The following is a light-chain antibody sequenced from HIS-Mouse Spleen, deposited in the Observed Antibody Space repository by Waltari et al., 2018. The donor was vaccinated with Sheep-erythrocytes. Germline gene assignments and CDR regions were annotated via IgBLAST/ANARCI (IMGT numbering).Light chain of an antibody. CDR1: SSDVGGYNT. Sequence: QSALTQPRSVSGSPGQSVTISCTGTSSDVGGYNTFSWYQQNPGKAPKLMIYGVSKRPSGVPDRFSGSKSGNTASLTISGLQAEDEADYYCCSYAGSYNHVFATGTKVTVL. CDR2: GVS. CDR3: CSYAGSYNHV. J-gene: IGLJ1*01. V-gene: IGLV2-11*01.